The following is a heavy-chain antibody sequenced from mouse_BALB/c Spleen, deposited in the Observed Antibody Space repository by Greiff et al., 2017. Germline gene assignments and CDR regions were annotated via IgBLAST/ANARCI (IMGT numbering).Heavy chain of an antibody. D-gene: IGHD2-1*01. CDR1: GYTFTSYW. Sequence: QVHVKQPGAELVKPGASVKMSCKASGYTFTSYWMHWVKQRPGQGLEWIGYIDPFNGGTSYNQKFKGKATLTVDKSSSTAYMHLSSLTSEDSAVYYCAGIYYGNLNWYFDVWGAGTTVTVSS. V-gene: IGHV1-53*01. J-gene: IGHJ1*01. CDR3: AGIYYGNLNWYFDV. CDR2: IDPFNGGT.